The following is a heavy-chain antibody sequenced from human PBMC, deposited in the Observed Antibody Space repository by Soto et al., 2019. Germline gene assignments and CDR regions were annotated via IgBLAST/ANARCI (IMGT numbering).Heavy chain of an antibody. V-gene: IGHV6-1*01. CDR2: TYYRSKWYN. Sequence: SQTLSLTCAISGDSVSSNRGGWKWIRQSASRGLEGRGRTYYRSKWYNDYAVSVRRRITFNPDTSKNQFSLQLNSVTPEDTAVYYCARGMAVVGATIVFDYWGQGTLVTVSP. J-gene: IGHJ4*02. D-gene: IGHD2-15*01. CDR3: ARGMAVVGATIVFDY. CDR1: GDSVSSNRGG.